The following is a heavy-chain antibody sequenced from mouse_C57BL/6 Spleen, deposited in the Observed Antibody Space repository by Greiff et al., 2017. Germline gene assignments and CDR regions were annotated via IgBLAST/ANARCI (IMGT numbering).Heavy chain of an antibody. CDR1: GFTFSSYG. CDR2: ISSGGSYT. CDR3: ARFITTVVEYFDY. V-gene: IGHV5-6*01. D-gene: IGHD1-1*01. Sequence: EVKLMESGGDLVKPGGSLKLSCAASGFTFSSYGMSWVRQTPDKRLEWVATISSGGSYTYYPDSLKGRFTISRDNAKNTLYLQMSSLKSEDTAMYYCARFITTVVEYFDYWGQGTTLTVSA. J-gene: IGHJ2*01.